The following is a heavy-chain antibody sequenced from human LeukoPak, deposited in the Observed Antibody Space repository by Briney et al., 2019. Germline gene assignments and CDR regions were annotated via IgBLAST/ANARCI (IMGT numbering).Heavy chain of an antibody. CDR1: GFTFNYYW. CDR3: AKGGYFDWLQNWFDP. V-gene: IGHV3-7*03. CDR2: IKQGGSEI. J-gene: IGHJ5*02. D-gene: IGHD3-9*01. Sequence: GGSLRLSCAASGFTFNYYWMNWVRQAPGKGLEWVANIKQGGSEIYYVDSVKGRFTISRDNAKNSLYLQMNSLRAEDTALYYCAKGGYFDWLQNWFDPWGQGTLVTVSS.